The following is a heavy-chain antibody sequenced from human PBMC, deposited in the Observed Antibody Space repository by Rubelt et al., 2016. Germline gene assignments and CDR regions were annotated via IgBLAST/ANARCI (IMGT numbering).Heavy chain of an antibody. CDR2: IYYSGST. Sequence: QVQLQESGPGLVKPSQTLSLTCTVSGGSISSGGYYWSWIRQHPGKGLEWIGYIYYSGSTDYNPALKSRVTISVETSKNQVSLKLSSVTAADTAVYHCARDSGSRIFDYWGQGTLVTVSS. V-gene: IGHV4-31*03. D-gene: IGHD2/OR15-2a*01. CDR3: ARDSGSRIFDY. J-gene: IGHJ4*02. CDR1: GGSISSGGYY.